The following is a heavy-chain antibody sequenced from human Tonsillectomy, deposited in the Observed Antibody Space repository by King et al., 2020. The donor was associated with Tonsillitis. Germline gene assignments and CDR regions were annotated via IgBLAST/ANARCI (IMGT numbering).Heavy chain of an antibody. V-gene: IGHV3-9*01. D-gene: IGHD6-6*01. J-gene: IGHJ2*01. Sequence: VQLVESGGGLVQPGRSLRLSCAASGFTFDDYAMHLVRQAPGKGLEWVSGISWNSGRIGYADSVKGRFTISRDNAKNSLYLQMNSLRAEDTALYYCAKDVGVAARPWYFDLWGRGTLVTVSS. CDR1: GFTFDDYA. CDR2: ISWNSGRI. CDR3: AKDVGVAARPWYFDL.